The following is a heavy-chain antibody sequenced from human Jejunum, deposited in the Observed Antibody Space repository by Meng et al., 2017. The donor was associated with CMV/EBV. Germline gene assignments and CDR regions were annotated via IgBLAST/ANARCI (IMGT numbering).Heavy chain of an antibody. CDR2: FYSGGNT. J-gene: IGHJ6*02. V-gene: IGHV3-66*02. D-gene: IGHD2-15*01. CDR1: GFTVSINY. Sequence: GFTVSINYMSWVRQAPGKGLEWVSIFYSGGNTYYGDSVKGRFTISRDNSKNTLYLQMNSLRTEDTAVYYCARHVVVAGYYYGMDVWGQGTTVTVSS. CDR3: ARHVVVAGYYYGMDV.